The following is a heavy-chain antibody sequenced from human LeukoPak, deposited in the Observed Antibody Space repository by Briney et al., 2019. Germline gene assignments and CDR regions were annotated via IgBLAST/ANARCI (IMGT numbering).Heavy chain of an antibody. D-gene: IGHD3-16*01. CDR2: IYTSGST. CDR1: GVSISSGSYY. J-gene: IGHJ6*03. V-gene: IGHV4-61*02. Sequence: SQTLSLTCTVSGVSISSGSYYWSWLRQPAGKGLEWIGRIYTSGSTNYNPSLKSPVTISVDTSKNQFSLKLSSVTAADTAVYYCARDRGRNYYYYYMDVWGKGTTVTISS. CDR3: ARDRGRNYYYYYMDV.